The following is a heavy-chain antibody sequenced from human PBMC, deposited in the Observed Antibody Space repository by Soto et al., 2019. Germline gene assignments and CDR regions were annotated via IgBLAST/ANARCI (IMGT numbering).Heavy chain of an antibody. V-gene: IGHV3-33*01. D-gene: IGHD2-15*01. CDR1: GFTFSSYG. Sequence: QVQLVESGGGVVQPGRSLRLSCAASGFTFSSYGMHWVRQAPGKGLEWVAVIWYDGSNKYYADSVKGRFTISRDNSKNXXYXQXXSLRAEDTAVYYCARGDIVVVVAATARSYYYGMDVWGQGTTVTVSS. CDR2: IWYDGSNK. CDR3: ARGDIVVVVAATARSYYYGMDV. J-gene: IGHJ6*02.